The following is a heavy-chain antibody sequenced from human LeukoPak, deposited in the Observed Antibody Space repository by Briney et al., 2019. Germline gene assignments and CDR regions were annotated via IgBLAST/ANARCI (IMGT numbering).Heavy chain of an antibody. D-gene: IGHD6-19*01. CDR1: GFTFSSYA. J-gene: IGHJ4*02. Sequence: GSLRLSCAASGFTFSSYAMSWVRQPPGKGLEWIGEINHSGSTNYNPSLKSRVTISVDTSKNQFSLKLSSVTAADTAVYYCARVQWLVLDYWGQGTLVTVSS. CDR3: ARVQWLVLDY. V-gene: IGHV4-34*01. CDR2: INHSGST.